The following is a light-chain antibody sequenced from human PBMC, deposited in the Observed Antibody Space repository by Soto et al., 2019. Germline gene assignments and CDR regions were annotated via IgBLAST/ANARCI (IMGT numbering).Light chain of an antibody. CDR2: KAS. Sequence: DIQMTQSPSTLSASVGDRVTITCWASQSINNWLAWYQQRPGKAPNLLIYKASSLESGVPSRFSGSGSGTEFTLTISSLQPDDFATYYCQQYNNYPWTFGQGTKVEVK. CDR1: QSINNW. J-gene: IGKJ1*01. CDR3: QQYNNYPWT. V-gene: IGKV1-5*03.